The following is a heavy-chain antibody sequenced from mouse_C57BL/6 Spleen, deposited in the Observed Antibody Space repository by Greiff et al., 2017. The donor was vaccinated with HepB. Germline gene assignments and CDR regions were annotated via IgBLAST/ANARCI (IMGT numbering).Heavy chain of an antibody. CDR2: IDPSDSYT. J-gene: IGHJ4*01. Sequence: QVQLQQPGAELVKPGASVKLSCKASGYTFTSYWMQWVKQRHGQGLEWIGEIDPSDSYTNYNQKFKGKATLTVDNSSSTAYMQLSSLTSEDSAVYYCARPLYDGYYVRYYAMDYWGQGTSVTVSS. V-gene: IGHV1-50*01. CDR1: GYTFTSYW. CDR3: ARPLYDGYYVRYYAMDY. D-gene: IGHD2-3*01.